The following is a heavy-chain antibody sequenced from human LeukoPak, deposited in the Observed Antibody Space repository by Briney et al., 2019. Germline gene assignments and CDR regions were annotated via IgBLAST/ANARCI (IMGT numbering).Heavy chain of an antibody. CDR2: ISGGSTYI. CDR1: GFIFTNYN. D-gene: IGHD2-8*02. V-gene: IGHV3-21*01. CDR3: ARDDVTTNGGVIADSRLFDI. J-gene: IGHJ3*02. Sequence: KAGGSLRLSCAASGFIFTNYNLNWVRQAPGKGLEWISSISGGSTYIYYADSVRGRFTISRDNAKNSVYLQMNSLRGEDTAVYYCARDDVTTNGGVIADSRLFDIWGQGTMVTVSS.